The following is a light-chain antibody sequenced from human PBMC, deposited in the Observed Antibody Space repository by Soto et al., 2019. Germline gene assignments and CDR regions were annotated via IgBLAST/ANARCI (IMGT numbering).Light chain of an antibody. CDR2: GAS. J-gene: IGKJ5*01. CDR3: QQYGSSPIT. V-gene: IGKV3-20*01. CDR1: QSVSSDY. Sequence: EVVLTHSVGTLSLSPCERATLSFSASQSVSSDYLAWYQQKPGQAPRLLIYGASNRATGIPDRFSGSGSGTDFTLTISRLEPEDFAVYYCQQYGSSPITFGQGTRLEIK.